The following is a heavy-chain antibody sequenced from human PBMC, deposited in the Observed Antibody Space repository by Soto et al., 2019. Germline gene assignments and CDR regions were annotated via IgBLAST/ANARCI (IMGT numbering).Heavy chain of an antibody. V-gene: IGHV1-69*13. Sequence: SVKVSCKSSGGTFSSYAISWVRQAPGQGLEWMGGIIPIFGTANYAQKFQGRVTITADESTSTAYMELSSLRSEDTDVYYCESSFIAATHGWFDPCGQGTLVTV. J-gene: IGHJ5*02. CDR3: ESSFIAATHGWFDP. CDR1: GGTFSSYA. CDR2: IIPIFGTA. D-gene: IGHD6-13*01.